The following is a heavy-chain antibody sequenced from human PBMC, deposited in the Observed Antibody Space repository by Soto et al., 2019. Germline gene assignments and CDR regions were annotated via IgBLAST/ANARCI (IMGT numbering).Heavy chain of an antibody. CDR2: INAGNGNT. V-gene: IGHV1-3*01. CDR1: GYTFTSYA. D-gene: IGHD6-19*01. Sequence: GASVKVSCKASGYTFTSYAMRWVRQAPGQRLEWMGWINAGNGNTKYSQKFQGRVTITRDTSASTAYMELSSLRSEDTAVYYCARVSGWSYFDYWGQGTQVTVSS. CDR3: ARVSGWSYFDY. J-gene: IGHJ4*02.